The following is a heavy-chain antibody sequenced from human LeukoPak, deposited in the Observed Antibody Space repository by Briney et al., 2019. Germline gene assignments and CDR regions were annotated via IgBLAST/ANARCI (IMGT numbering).Heavy chain of an antibody. J-gene: IGHJ4*02. CDR3: ARALAVAGPIDY. V-gene: IGHV3-30*02. CDR2: IRYDGSNK. CDR1: GFTFSSYG. Sequence: PGGSLRLSCAASGFTFSSYGMHWVRQAPGEGLEWVAFIRYDGSNKYYADSVKGRFTISRDNSKNTLYLQMNSLRAEDTAVYYCARALAVAGPIDYWGQGTLVTVSS. D-gene: IGHD6-19*01.